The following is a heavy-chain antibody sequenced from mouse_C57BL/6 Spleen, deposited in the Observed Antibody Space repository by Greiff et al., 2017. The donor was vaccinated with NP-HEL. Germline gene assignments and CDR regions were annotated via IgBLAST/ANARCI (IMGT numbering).Heavy chain of an antibody. CDR3: ATSDYYGSSYGGWFAY. CDR2: ISYDGSN. CDR1: GYSITSGYY. D-gene: IGHD1-1*01. J-gene: IGHJ3*01. Sequence: EVKLQESGPGLVKPSQSLSLTCSVTGYSITSGYYWNWIRQFPGNKLEWMGYISYDGSNNYNPSLKNRISITRDTSKNQFFLKLNSVTTEDTATYYCATSDYYGSSYGGWFAYWGQGTLVTVSA. V-gene: IGHV3-6*01.